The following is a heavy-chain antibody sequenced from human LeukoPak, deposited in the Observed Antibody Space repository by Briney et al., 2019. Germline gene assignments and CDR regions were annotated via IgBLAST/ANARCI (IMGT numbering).Heavy chain of an antibody. CDR1: AASITSNY. Sequence: SETLSLTCIVSAASITSNYWGYIRQPPGKGLEWIGYFSLTGNTDYNPSLKSRVTISTDTSKNQFSLRLSSVTAADTAVYYCARLGRGESYYFHYWGQGILVTVSS. CDR2: FSLTGNT. V-gene: IGHV4-59*01. D-gene: IGHD3-16*01. J-gene: IGHJ4*02. CDR3: ARLGRGESYYFHY.